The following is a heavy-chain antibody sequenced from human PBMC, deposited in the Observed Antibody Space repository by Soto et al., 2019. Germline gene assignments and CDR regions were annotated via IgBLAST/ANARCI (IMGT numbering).Heavy chain of an antibody. CDR3: AKDPASAAGTFFDYYYYMDV. Sequence: QVQLVESGGGAVQPGRSLRLSCTASAFTLRSYGMHWVRQAPGKGLEWVAVISHDGGNKYYADSVRGRFTISRDNSKNTIYLQMNSLRAEDTAVYYCAKDPASAAGTFFDYYYYMDVWGKGTTVTVSS. V-gene: IGHV3-30*18. J-gene: IGHJ6*03. CDR1: AFTLRSYG. CDR2: ISHDGGNK. D-gene: IGHD6-13*01.